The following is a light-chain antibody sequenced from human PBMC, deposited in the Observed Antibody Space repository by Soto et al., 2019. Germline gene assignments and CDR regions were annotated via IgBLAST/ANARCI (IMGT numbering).Light chain of an antibody. CDR1: QSVSSNY. V-gene: IGKV3-20*01. CDR3: QQYSASPRT. Sequence: ESLLTQSPGTLSLSPGERATLSCRASQSVSSNYLAWYQQKPGQAPRLLIFDASNRATGIPARFSASGTGTDFTLTISRLEPEDFAVYYCQQYSASPRTFGQGTKVDIK. J-gene: IGKJ1*01. CDR2: DAS.